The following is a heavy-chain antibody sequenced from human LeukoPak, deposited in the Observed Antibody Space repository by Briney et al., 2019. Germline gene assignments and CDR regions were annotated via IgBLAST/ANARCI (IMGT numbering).Heavy chain of an antibody. V-gene: IGHV3-30-3*01. D-gene: IGHD3-10*01. CDR3: AREGYYGSGSPPSLYFDY. CDR1: GFTFSSYV. Sequence: GSLRLSCAASGFTFSSYVIHWVRQAPGKGLEWVAVTSSDLNVKLYADSVKGRFTISRDNSRSTLYLQMNSLRPEDTAIYYCAREGYYGSGSPPSLYFDYWGQGTLVTVSS. CDR2: TSSDLNVK. J-gene: IGHJ4*02.